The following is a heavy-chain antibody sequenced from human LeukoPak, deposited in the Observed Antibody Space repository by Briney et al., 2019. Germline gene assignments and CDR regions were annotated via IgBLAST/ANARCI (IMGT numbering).Heavy chain of an antibody. CDR1: GYTFTNYD. J-gene: IGHJ5*02. D-gene: IGHD1-26*01. CDR3: ARDNSVGDNAWWFDP. Sequence: ASVKVSCKASGYTFTNYDFNWVRQATGQGLEWMGWMDPNSGYTGYAQKFQGRVTMTRDMSTSTDYMELSSLRSEDTAIYYCARDNSVGDNAWWFDPWGQGTLVTVSS. CDR2: MDPNSGYT. V-gene: IGHV1-8*01.